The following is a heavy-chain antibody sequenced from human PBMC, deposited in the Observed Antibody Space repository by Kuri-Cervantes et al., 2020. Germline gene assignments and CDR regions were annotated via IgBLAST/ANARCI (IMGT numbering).Heavy chain of an antibody. Sequence: GESLKISCAASGFTFSSYSMNWVRQAPGKGLEWVSSISSSSYIYYADSVKGRFTISRDNAKNSLYLQMNSLRAEDTAVYYCARGSQWSTATASDYWGQGTLVTVSS. CDR1: GFTFSSYS. J-gene: IGHJ4*02. CDR2: ISSSSYI. CDR3: ARGSQWSTATASDY. D-gene: IGHD2-15*01. V-gene: IGHV3-21*01.